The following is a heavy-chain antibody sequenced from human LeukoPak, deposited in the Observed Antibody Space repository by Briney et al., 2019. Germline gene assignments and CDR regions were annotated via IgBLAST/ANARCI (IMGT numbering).Heavy chain of an antibody. CDR2: IYYSGST. CDR3: ARGYYYYMDV. CDR1: GGSISSSNYY. V-gene: IGHV4-39*07. J-gene: IGHJ6*03. Sequence: SETLSLTCTVSGGSISSSNYYWGWIRQPPGKGLEWIVSIYYSGSTYYNPSLKSRVTISVDTSKNQFSLKLSSVTAADTAVYYCARGYYYYMDVWGKGTTVTVSS.